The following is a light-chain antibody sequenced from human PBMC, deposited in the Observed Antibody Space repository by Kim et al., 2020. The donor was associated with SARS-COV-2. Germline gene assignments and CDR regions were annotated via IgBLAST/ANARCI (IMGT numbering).Light chain of an antibody. V-gene: IGLV2-8*01. J-gene: IGLJ1*01. CDR1: SSDVGGYNF. CDR3: GSYGGSNNYV. CDR2: EVS. Sequence: QSALTQPPSASGSPGQSVTISCTGTSSDVGGYNFVSWYQQNPGKAPKLMIYEVSKRPSGVPDRFSGSKSGNTASLTVSGLQAEDEADYYCGSYGGSNNYVFGTGTKVTVL.